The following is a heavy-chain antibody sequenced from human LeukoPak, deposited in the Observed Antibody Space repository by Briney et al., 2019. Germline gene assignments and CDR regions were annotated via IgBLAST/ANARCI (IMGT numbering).Heavy chain of an antibody. V-gene: IGHV1-69*04. CDR2: IIPILGIA. J-gene: IGHJ4*02. D-gene: IGHD4-17*01. Sequence: ASVKVSCKASGGTFSSYAISWVRQAPGQGLEWMGRIIPILGIANYAQKFQGRVTITADKSTSTAYMELSSLRSEDTAVYYCAGDYGDKKVDYWGQGTLVTVSS. CDR1: GGTFSSYA. CDR3: AGDYGDKKVDY.